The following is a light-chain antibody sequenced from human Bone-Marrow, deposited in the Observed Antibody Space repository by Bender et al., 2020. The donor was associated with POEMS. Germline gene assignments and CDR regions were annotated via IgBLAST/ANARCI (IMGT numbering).Light chain of an antibody. Sequence: QSALTQPASVSGSPGQSISISCTGTSSDVGGYNYVSWYQQHPGKAPKLMIYDVFYRPSGVSNRFSGSKSGNTASLTISGLQAEDEADYYCSSYTRSNTVVFGGGTKLTVL. CDR1: SSDVGGYNY. V-gene: IGLV2-14*03. CDR3: SSYTRSNTVV. J-gene: IGLJ2*01. CDR2: DVF.